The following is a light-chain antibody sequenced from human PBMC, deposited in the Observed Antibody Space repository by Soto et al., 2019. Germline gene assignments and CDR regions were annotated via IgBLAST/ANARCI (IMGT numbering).Light chain of an antibody. CDR2: GAS. CDR3: QQYNTWPRT. CDR1: ESVSSN. Sequence: FTQSPATLSLSPCERPSLSCRASESVSSNLAWYQQKLGQAPRLLIYGASTRATGIPARFSGSGSGTEFTLTISSLQSEDFAVYYCQQYNTWPRTFGQGTKVDI. J-gene: IGKJ1*01. V-gene: IGKV3-15*01.